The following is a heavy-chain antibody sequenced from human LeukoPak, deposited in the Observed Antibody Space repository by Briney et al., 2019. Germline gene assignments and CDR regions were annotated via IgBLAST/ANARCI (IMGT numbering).Heavy chain of an antibody. J-gene: IGHJ4*02. CDR3: ARLHVEQQLVPTESDH. CDR2: IIPIFGTA. CDR1: GGTFSSYA. V-gene: IGHV1-69*05. D-gene: IGHD6-13*01. Sequence: SVKVSCKASGGTFSSYAISWVRQAPGQGLESMGRIIPIFGTANYAQKFQGRVTITTDESTSTAYMELSSLRSEDTAVYYCARLHVEQQLVPTESDHWGQGTLVTVSS.